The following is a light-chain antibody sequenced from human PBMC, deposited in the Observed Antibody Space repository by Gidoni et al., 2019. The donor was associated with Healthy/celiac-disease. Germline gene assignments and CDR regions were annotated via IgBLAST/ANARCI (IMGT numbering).Light chain of an antibody. CDR1: QGIRND. J-gene: IGKJ4*01. V-gene: IGKV1-6*01. CDR2: AAS. CDR3: LQDYNYPLT. Sequence: AIQMTKSPSSLSASVGDRVTITCRASQGIRNDLGWYQQKPGKAPKLLIYAASSLQSGVPSRFSGSGSGTDFTLTICSLQPEDFATYYCLQDYNYPLTFGGGTKVEIK.